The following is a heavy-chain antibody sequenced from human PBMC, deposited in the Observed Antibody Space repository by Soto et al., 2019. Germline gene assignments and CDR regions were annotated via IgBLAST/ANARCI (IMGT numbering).Heavy chain of an antibody. CDR2: INPNSGET. J-gene: IGHJ6*02. CDR3: ATDPSNPPPAYGMDV. CDR1: GYTFIDYF. Sequence: ASVKVSCKASGYTFIDYFIHWLRQAPGQGLEWMGWINPNSGETKFAQTFQGRVTMTSDTSTSTAYLQMNSLGLEDTALYYCATDPSNPPPAYGMDVWGQGTTVTVSS. V-gene: IGHV1-2*02.